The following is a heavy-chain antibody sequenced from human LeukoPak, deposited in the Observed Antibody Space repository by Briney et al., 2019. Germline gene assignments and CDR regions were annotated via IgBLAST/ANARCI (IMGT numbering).Heavy chain of an antibody. CDR3: AKDILGVDY. CDR2: INDNGAGT. V-gene: IGHV3-23*01. CDR1: GFTFRSFA. Sequence: GGSLRLSCAASGFTFRSFAMSWVRQAPGKGLKWVATINDNGAGTYYADSVNGRFTVSRDNSYNTVSLQMNSLRDEDTGVYYCAKDILGVDYWGQGTLVTVSS. J-gene: IGHJ4*02. D-gene: IGHD2-15*01.